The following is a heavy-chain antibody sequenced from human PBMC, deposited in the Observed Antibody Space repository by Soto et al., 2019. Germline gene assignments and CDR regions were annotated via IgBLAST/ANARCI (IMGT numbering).Heavy chain of an antibody. CDR2: ISSSSSYI. D-gene: IGHD3-10*01. V-gene: IGHV3-21*01. J-gene: IGHJ6*02. CDR3: ANETSLLWLGGDYGMDV. CDR1: GFTFSSYS. Sequence: GGSLRLSCAASGFTFSSYSMNWVRQAPGKGLEWVSSISSSSSYIYYADSVKGRFTISRDNAKNSLYLQMNSLRAEDTAVYYCANETSLLWLGGDYGMDVWGQGTTVTVSS.